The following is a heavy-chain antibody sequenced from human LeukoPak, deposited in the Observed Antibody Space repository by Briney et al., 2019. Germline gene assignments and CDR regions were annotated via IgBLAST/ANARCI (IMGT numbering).Heavy chain of an antibody. D-gene: IGHD6-13*01. CDR3: ARRYSSSWLALSSYYYYGMDV. CDR1: GFTFSSFG. V-gene: IGHV3-74*01. CDR2: IKSDGSST. Sequence: GGSLRLSCAASGFTFSSFGMHWVRHAPGKGLVGVSRIKSDGSSTSYADSVKGRFTISRDNAKNTLYLQMNSLRAEDTAVYYCARRYSSSWLALSSYYYYGMDVWGQGTTVTVSS. J-gene: IGHJ6*02.